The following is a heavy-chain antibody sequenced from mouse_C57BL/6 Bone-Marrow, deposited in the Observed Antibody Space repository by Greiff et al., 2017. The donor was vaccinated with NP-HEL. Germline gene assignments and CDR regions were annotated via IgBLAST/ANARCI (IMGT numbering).Heavy chain of an antibody. J-gene: IGHJ4*01. CDR3: VRRFPNDYGSSCYAMDY. V-gene: IGHV1-42*01. CDR1: GYSFTGYY. CDR2: INPSTGGT. D-gene: IGHD1-1*01. Sequence: VQLQQSGPELVKPGASVKLSCKASGYSFTGYYMNWVKQSPEKSLEWIGEINPSTGGTTYNQKFKAKATLTVDKSSSTAYMQLKSLTSEDSAGYYCVRRFPNDYGSSCYAMDYWGQGTSVTVAS.